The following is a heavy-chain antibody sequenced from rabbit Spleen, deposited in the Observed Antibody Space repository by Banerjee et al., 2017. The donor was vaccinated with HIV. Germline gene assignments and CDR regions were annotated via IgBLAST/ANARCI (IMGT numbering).Heavy chain of an antibody. D-gene: IGHD1-1*01. Sequence: QEQLKESGGGLIQPGGSLKVSCIASGFDFSRNYYMSWVRQAPGKGLEWIACIYGGSSGSTWYATWAKGRFTISKTSSTTVTLQMTSLTAADTATYFCARDLPDIIGWNFGWWGPGTLVTVS. J-gene: IGHJ4*01. V-gene: IGHV1S45*01. CDR2: IYGGSSGST. CDR1: GFDFSRNYY. CDR3: ARDLPDIIGWNFGW.